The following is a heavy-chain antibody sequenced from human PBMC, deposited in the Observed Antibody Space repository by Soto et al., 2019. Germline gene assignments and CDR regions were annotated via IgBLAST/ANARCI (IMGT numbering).Heavy chain of an antibody. V-gene: IGHV3-33*01. D-gene: IGHD6-19*01. J-gene: IGHJ6*02. CDR1: GFTFSSYG. Sequence: PGGSLRLSCAASGFTFSSYGMHWVRQAPGKGLEWVAVIWYDGSNKYYADSVKGRFTISRDNSKNTLYLQMNSLRAEDTAVYYCARDLRIAVAGQMDLWSLGGMDVWGQGTTVTVSS. CDR3: ARDLRIAVAGQMDLWSLGGMDV. CDR2: IWYDGSNK.